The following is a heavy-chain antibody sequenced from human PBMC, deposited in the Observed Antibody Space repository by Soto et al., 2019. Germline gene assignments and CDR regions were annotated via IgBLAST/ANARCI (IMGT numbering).Heavy chain of an antibody. CDR1: GFTFSSFS. J-gene: IGHJ4*02. V-gene: IGHV3-48*02. Sequence: EVQLVESGGGLVQRGGSLRLSCAASGFTFSSFSMNWVRQAPGRGLEWISYIGGGGRLISYADSVKGRFAISRDNAQNSLYLQMDSLRDVDPAVYYCARDLGWAFDCWGQGTLVTVSS. CDR3: ARDLGWAFDC. D-gene: IGHD6-19*01. CDR2: IGGGGRLI.